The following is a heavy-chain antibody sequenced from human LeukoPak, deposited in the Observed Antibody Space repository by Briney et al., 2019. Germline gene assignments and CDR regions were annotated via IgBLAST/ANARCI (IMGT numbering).Heavy chain of an antibody. CDR3: ARFYGSGDGYKEPFGY. CDR1: GYTFTSYY. D-gene: IGHD5-24*01. V-gene: IGHV1-46*01. J-gene: IGHJ4*02. CDR2: INPSGGST. Sequence: GASVKVSCKASGYTFTSYYMHWVRQAPGQGLEWMGIINPSGGSTSYAQKFQGRVTMTRDTSTSTVYMELSSLRSEDTAVYYCARFYGSGDGYKEPFGYWGQGTLVTVSS.